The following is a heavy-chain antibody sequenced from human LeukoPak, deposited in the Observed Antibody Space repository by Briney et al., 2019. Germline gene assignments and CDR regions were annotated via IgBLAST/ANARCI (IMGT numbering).Heavy chain of an antibody. CDR1: GFTVSSNY. D-gene: IGHD7-27*01. CDR2: IYSGGST. CDR3: ARDRRSGPSTGAPFDY. J-gene: IGHJ4*02. Sequence: AGGSLRLSCAASGFTVSSNYMSWVRQAPGKGLEWVSVIYSGGSTYYADSVKGRFTISRDNSKNTLYLQMNSLRAEDTAVYYCARDRRSGPSTGAPFDYWGQGTLVTVSS. V-gene: IGHV3-53*01.